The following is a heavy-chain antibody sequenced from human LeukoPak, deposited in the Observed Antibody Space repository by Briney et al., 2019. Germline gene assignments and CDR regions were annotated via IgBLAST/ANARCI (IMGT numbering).Heavy chain of an antibody. J-gene: IGHJ6*04. V-gene: IGHV5-51*01. CDR3: ARRRVTYYYGSGSYSYYYGMDV. D-gene: IGHD3-10*01. CDR2: IYPGDSDT. CDR1: GYSFTSYW. Sequence: GESLKISCKGSGYSFTSYWIGWVRQMPGKGLEWMGIIYPGDSDTRYSPSFQGQVTISADKSISTAYLQWSSLKASDTAMYYCARRRVTYYYGSGSYSYYYGMDVWGKGTTVTVSS.